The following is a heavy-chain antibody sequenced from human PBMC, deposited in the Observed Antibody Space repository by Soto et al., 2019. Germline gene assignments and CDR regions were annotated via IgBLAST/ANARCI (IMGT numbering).Heavy chain of an antibody. Sequence: RRLSCAASGFTFSSYWMHWVRQAPGKGLVWVSRINSDGSSTSYADSVKGRFTISRDNAKNTLYLQMNSLRAEDTAVYYCARARPNHYYDSSGYYSQRFDPWGQGTLVTVSS. D-gene: IGHD3-22*01. CDR2: INSDGSST. V-gene: IGHV3-74*01. CDR3: ARARPNHYYDSSGYYSQRFDP. CDR1: GFTFSSYW. J-gene: IGHJ5*02.